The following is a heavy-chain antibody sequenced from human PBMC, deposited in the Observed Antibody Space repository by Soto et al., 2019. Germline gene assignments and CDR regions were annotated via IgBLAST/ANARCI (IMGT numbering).Heavy chain of an antibody. CDR2: ISDSSAKT. V-gene: IGHV3-23*01. J-gene: IGHJ4*02. Sequence: GGSLRLSCAASGFTFSTYAYAMSWVRQAPGKGLEWVSTISDSSAKTHYTDSVKGRFTIPRDNSKNTVYLQMNTLRVEDTAIYYCTKGVGAPVGDYWGEGTLVTVSS. CDR3: TKGVGAPVGDY. D-gene: IGHD1-26*01. CDR1: GFTFSTYAYA.